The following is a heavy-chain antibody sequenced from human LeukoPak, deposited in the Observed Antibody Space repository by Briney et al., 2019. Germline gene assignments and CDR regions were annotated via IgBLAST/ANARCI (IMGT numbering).Heavy chain of an antibody. J-gene: IGHJ4*02. Sequence: PSETLSLTCTVSGGSISSSSYYWGWIRQPPGKGLEWIGSIYYSGSTYYNPSLKSRVTISVDTSKNQFSLKLSSVTAADTAVYYCARSEWELRPFDYWGQGTLVTVSS. D-gene: IGHD1-26*01. V-gene: IGHV4-39*07. CDR1: GGSISSSSYY. CDR3: ARSEWELRPFDY. CDR2: IYYSGST.